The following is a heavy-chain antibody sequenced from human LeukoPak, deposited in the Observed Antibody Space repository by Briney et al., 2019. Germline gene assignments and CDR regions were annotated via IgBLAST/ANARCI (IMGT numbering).Heavy chain of an antibody. Sequence: SETLSLTCTVSGVSISSSSYYWGWIRQPPGKGLEWIGSIYYSGSTYYNPSLKSRVTISVDTSKNQFSLKLSSVTAADTAVYYCARDPDTQAPDYWGQGTLVTVSS. D-gene: IGHD2-2*02. CDR3: ARDPDTQAPDY. V-gene: IGHV4-39*07. CDR2: IYYSGST. J-gene: IGHJ4*02. CDR1: GVSISSSSYY.